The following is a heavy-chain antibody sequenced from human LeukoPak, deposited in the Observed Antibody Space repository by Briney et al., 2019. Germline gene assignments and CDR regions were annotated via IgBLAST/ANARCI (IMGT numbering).Heavy chain of an antibody. J-gene: IGHJ4*02. CDR2: IFYTGSA. Sequence: SETLSLTCTVSGGSIASSSYFWGWIRQPPGKGLEWIGSIFYTGSAYYNPSLKSRVTISVDTSKNQFSLKLSSVTAADTAVYYCARFKGIAARPFDYWGQGTLVTVSS. CDR3: ARFKGIAARPFDY. CDR1: GGSIASSSYF. V-gene: IGHV4-39*01. D-gene: IGHD6-6*01.